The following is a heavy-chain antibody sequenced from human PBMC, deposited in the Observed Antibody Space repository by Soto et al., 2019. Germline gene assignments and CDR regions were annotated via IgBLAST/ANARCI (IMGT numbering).Heavy chain of an antibody. D-gene: IGHD3-9*01. Sequence: QVQLQESGPGLVKPSQTLSLTCTVSGGSISSGGYYWSWIRQHPGKGLEWIGYIYYSGSTYYNPSLNSRVTIPVDTSKNQFSLKLSSVTAAATAVYYCATLSRFDWLLAYWCQGTLVTVSS. J-gene: IGHJ4*02. CDR3: ATLSRFDWLLAY. CDR2: IYYSGST. V-gene: IGHV4-31*03. CDR1: GGSISSGGYY.